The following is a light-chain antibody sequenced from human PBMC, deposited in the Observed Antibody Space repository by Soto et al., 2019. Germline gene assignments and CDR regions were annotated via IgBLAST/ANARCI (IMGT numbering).Light chain of an antibody. V-gene: IGLV2-8*01. CDR2: EIN. CDR3: ATWDDSLNGFYV. CDR1: SSDVGAYDY. J-gene: IGLJ1*01. Sequence: QSALTQPPSASGSPGQSVTISCTGTSSDVGAYDYVSWYQQHPGKAPKLMIYEINKRPSGVPDRFSGSKSGTSASLAISGLRSDDEADYFCATWDDSLNGFYVFGTGTKVTVL.